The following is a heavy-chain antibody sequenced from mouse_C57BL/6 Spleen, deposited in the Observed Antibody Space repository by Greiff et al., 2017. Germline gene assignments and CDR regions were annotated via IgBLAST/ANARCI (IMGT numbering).Heavy chain of an antibody. D-gene: IGHD1-1*01. CDR1: GYTFTSYW. J-gene: IGHJ2*01. CDR3: AREGPDYYGGWYYFDY. CDR2: IYPSDSET. V-gene: IGHV1-61*01. Sequence: VQLQQPGAELVKPGASVKLSCKASGYTFTSYWMDWVKQRPGQGLEWIGNIYPSDSETHYNQKFKDKATLTVDKSSSTAYMQLSSLTSEDSAGYYCAREGPDYYGGWYYFDYWGQGTTLTVSS.